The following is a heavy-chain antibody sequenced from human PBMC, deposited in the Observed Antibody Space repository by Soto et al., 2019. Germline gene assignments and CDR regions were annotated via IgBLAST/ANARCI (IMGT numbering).Heavy chain of an antibody. D-gene: IGHD5-18*01. CDR3: ARHKTFLWLSGGYYFDY. Sequence: SETLSLTCTVSGGSISSSSYYWGWIRQPPGKGLEWIGSIYYSGSTYYNPSRKSRVTISVDTSKNQFSLKLSSVTAADTAVYYCARHKTFLWLSGGYYFDYWGQGTLVTVSS. CDR1: GGSISSSSYY. V-gene: IGHV4-39*01. J-gene: IGHJ4*02. CDR2: IYYSGST.